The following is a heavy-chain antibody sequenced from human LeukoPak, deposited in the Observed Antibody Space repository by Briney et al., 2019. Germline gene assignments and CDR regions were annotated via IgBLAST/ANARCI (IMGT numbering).Heavy chain of an antibody. D-gene: IGHD3-10*01. CDR2: ISISSSLA. J-gene: IGHJ4*02. V-gene: IGHV3-48*01. Sequence: GGSLRLSCAASGFSFSSYNMNWLRQAPGKGLEWVSYISISSSLAYYADSVKGRFTISRDNAKNSFYLQMNSLRAGDTAVYFCARAYGYGAGSYFKYWGQGILVTVSS. CDR3: ARAYGYGAGSYFKY. CDR1: GFSFSSYN.